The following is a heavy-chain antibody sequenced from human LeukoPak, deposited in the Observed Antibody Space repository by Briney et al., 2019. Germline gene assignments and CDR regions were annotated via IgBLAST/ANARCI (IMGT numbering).Heavy chain of an antibody. Sequence: SETLSLTCAVYGGSFSGYYWSWIRQPPGKGLEWIGEIHHSGSTNYNPSLKSRVTISVDTSKNQFSLKLSSVTAADTAVYYCARGRANWANYYYYGMDVWGQGTTVTVSS. D-gene: IGHD7-27*01. CDR3: ARGRANWANYYYYGMDV. CDR2: IHHSGST. V-gene: IGHV4-34*01. CDR1: GGSFSGYY. J-gene: IGHJ6*01.